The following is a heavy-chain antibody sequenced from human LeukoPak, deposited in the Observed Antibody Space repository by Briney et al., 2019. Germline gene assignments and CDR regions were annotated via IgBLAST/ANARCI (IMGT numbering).Heavy chain of an antibody. CDR1: GGSFTDYY. CDR3: PRCVQQSGWYLDS. Sequence: SETLSLTCDVHGGSFTDYYWAWIRQPPGRGLEWIGEISHIGNAIYNPSLTRRVTISIDTSHNQFSLRLNSVTAADTALYFLPRCVQQSGWYLDSWGQGTLVTVSS. D-gene: IGHD6-19*01. V-gene: IGHV4-34*01. CDR2: ISHIGNA. J-gene: IGHJ4*02.